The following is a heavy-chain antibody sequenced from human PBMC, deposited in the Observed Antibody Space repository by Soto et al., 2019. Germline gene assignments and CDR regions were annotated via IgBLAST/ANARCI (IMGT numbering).Heavy chain of an antibody. V-gene: IGHV3-33*01. D-gene: IGHD6-19*01. CDR1: GFTFSSYG. CDR2: IWYDGSNK. J-gene: IGHJ4*02. Sequence: GVLRLSCAASGFTFSSYGMHWVRQAPGKGLEWVAVIWYDGSNKYYADSVKGRFTISRDSSKNTLYLQMNSLRAEDTAVYYCARDQSSGWYPSFDYWGQGTLVTVSS. CDR3: ARDQSSGWYPSFDY.